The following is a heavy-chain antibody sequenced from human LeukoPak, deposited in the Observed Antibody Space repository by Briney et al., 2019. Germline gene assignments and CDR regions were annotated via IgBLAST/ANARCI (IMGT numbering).Heavy chain of an antibody. CDR3: ACLTTADAFDI. CDR1: RGSVTSYY. J-gene: IGHJ3*02. CDR2: VYFSGDT. D-gene: IGHD3-22*01. V-gene: IGHV4-59*02. Sequence: SETLSLTCTVSRGSVTSYYWSWIRQPPGKGLEWIGDVYFSGDTNYNPSLKSRVTISVDTSKNQFSLKLSSVTAADTAVYYCACLTTADAFDIWGQGTMVTVSS.